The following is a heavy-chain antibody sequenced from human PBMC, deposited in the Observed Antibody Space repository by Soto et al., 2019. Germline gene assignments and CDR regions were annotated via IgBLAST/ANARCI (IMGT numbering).Heavy chain of an antibody. Sequence: QVQLQESGPGLEKPSATLSLTCAVSGGSFSNNSWWTWVREAPGEGLEWIGEIHDRGSTNYNLSLKSRATVSIDRSKNQSSLEMRAVTAADTAVYYCAGQWAAGYGAFDPWGQGTLVTVSS. D-gene: IGHD3-9*01. CDR3: AGQWAAGYGAFDP. CDR2: IHDRGST. CDR1: GGSFSNNSW. J-gene: IGHJ5*02. V-gene: IGHV4-4*02.